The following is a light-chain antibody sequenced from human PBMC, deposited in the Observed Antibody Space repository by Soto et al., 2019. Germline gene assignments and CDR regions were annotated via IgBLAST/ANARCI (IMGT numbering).Light chain of an antibody. Sequence: DIQITQSPSSLSASVGDRVTITCRASQSISSYLNWYQQKPGKAPKLLIYAASSLQSGVPSRFSGSGSGTDFTLKISRVEAEDVGVYYCMQPLQSWTFGQGTKVDIK. CDR1: QSISSY. J-gene: IGKJ1*01. CDR3: MQPLQSWT. CDR2: AAS. V-gene: IGKV1-39*01.